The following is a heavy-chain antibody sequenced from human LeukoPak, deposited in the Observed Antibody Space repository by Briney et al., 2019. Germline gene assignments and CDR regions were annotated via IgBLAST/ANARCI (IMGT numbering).Heavy chain of an antibody. J-gene: IGHJ4*02. Sequence: GGSLRLSCAASGFTFSSYAMHWVRQAPGKGLEWVAVISYDGSNKYYADSVKGRFTVSRDNSKNTLNLQMNSLRAEDTAVYYCARDTNSSGYLYYFDYWGQGTLVTVSS. D-gene: IGHD3-22*01. V-gene: IGHV3-30-3*01. CDR1: GFTFSSYA. CDR3: ARDTNSSGYLYYFDY. CDR2: ISYDGSNK.